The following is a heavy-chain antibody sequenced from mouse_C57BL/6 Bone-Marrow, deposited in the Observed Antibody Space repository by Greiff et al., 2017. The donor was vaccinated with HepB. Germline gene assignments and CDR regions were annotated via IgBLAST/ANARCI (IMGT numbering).Heavy chain of an antibody. V-gene: IGHV1-9*01. CDR2: ILPGSGST. CDR1: GYTFTGYW. Sequence: VRLQQSGAELMKPGASVKLSCKATGYTFTGYWIEWVKQRPGHGLEWIGEILPGSGSTNYNEKFKGKATFTADTSSNTAYMQLSSLTTEDSAIYYCARFYYYGSSPHWYFDVWGTGTTVTVSS. J-gene: IGHJ1*03. D-gene: IGHD1-1*01. CDR3: ARFYYYGSSPHWYFDV.